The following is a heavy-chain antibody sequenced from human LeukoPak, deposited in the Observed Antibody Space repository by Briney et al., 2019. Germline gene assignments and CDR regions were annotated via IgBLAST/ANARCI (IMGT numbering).Heavy chain of an antibody. CDR1: GFTFSSFA. Sequence: GGSLRLSCAASGFTFSSFAMSWVRQAPGKGLEWGSNVSGSGSSTHYADSVKGRFTISRDNSKNTLYLQMNNLRAEDTAVYYCAKGGKGVSAVYFDYWGQGTLVTVSS. J-gene: IGHJ4*02. CDR3: AKGGKGVSAVYFDY. CDR2: VSGSGSST. V-gene: IGHV3-23*01. D-gene: IGHD2-2*01.